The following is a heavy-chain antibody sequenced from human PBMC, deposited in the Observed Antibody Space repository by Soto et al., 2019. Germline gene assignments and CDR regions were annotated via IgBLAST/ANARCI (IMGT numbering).Heavy chain of an antibody. CDR2: IRSKTYGGTT. CDR1: GFTFGDYT. CDR3: TRIGSGYISIFDY. V-gene: IGHV3-49*05. Sequence: EVQLVESGGGLVKPGRSLRLSCTASGFTFGDYTMSWFRQTPGKGLEWVGFIRSKTYGGTTEYAASVKGRITISRDDSKSIAYLQMNSLKTEDTAVYYCTRIGSGYISIFDYWGQGTLVTVSS. D-gene: IGHD5-12*01. J-gene: IGHJ4*02.